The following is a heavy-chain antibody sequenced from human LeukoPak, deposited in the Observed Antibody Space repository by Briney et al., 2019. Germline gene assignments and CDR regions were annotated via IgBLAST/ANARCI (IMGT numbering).Heavy chain of an antibody. D-gene: IGHD5-12*01. CDR1: GFTFSSYW. CDR3: ARDIHSGFDH. Sequence: PGGSLRLSCAASGFTFSSYWMHWVRQAPGTGLVWVSRINSDASSTNYADSVKGRFTISRDNAKNTLYLQMNSLRAEDTAVYYCARDIHSGFDHWGQGTLVTVSS. V-gene: IGHV3-74*01. CDR2: INSDASST. J-gene: IGHJ5*02.